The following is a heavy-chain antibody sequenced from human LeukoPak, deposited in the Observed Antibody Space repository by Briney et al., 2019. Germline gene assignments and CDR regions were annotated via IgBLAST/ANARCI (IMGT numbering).Heavy chain of an antibody. D-gene: IGHD3-22*01. Sequence: GESLKISCKGSGYSFTSYWIGWVRQMPGKGLEWMGIIYPGDSDTRYSPSFQGQVTISADKSISTAYLQWSSLKASDTAMYYCARRSYYYDSSGYYSAFDIWGQGTMVTVSS. CDR1: GYSFTSYW. J-gene: IGHJ3*02. V-gene: IGHV5-51*01. CDR2: IYPGDSDT. CDR3: ARRSYYYDSSGYYSAFDI.